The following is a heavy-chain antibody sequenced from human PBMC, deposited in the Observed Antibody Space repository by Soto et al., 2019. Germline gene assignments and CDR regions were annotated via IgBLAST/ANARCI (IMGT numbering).Heavy chain of an antibody. CDR1: DLTFSSYA. D-gene: IGHD6-13*01. CDR3: AKEPHSSIWYEFNWFDP. J-gene: IGHJ5*02. Sequence: PGASLSLSCPASDLTFSSYAMSPVRPAPGKGLEWVSAISGSGGSTYYADSVKGRFTLSRDNSKNTLYLQMNSLRAEDTAVYYCAKEPHSSIWYEFNWFDPWGQGTLVTVSS. CDR2: ISGSGGST. V-gene: IGHV3-23*01.